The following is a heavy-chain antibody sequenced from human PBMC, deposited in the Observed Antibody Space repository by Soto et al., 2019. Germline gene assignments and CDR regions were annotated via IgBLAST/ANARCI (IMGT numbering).Heavy chain of an antibody. CDR1: GYTFTGYY. V-gene: IGHV1-2*02. CDR3: ARVSIAAAGTPYYYYGMDV. J-gene: IGHJ6*02. D-gene: IGHD6-13*01. CDR2: INPNSGGT. Sequence: ASVKVSCKASGYTFTGYYMHWVRQAPGQGLEWMGWINPNSGGTNYAQKFQGRVTMTRDTSISTAYMELSRLRSDDTAVYYCARVSIAAAGTPYYYYGMDVWGQGTTVTVS.